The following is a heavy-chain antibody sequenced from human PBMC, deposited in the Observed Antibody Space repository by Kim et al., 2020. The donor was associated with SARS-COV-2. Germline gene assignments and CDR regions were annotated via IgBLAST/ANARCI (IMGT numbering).Heavy chain of an antibody. D-gene: IGHD2-15*01. CDR3: ARGSDGYNRWVAFDI. CDR2: IYSGGST. J-gene: IGHJ3*02. Sequence: GGSLRLSCAASGFTVSSNYMSWVRQAPGKGLEWVSVIYSGGSTYYADSVKGRFTISRDNSKNTLYLQMNSLRAEDTAVYYCARGSDGYNRWVAFDIWGQGTMVTVSS. CDR1: GFTVSSNY. V-gene: IGHV3-53*01.